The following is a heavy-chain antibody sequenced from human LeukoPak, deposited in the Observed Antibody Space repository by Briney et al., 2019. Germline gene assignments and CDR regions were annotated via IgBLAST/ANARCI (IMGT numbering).Heavy chain of an antibody. Sequence: QPGGSLRLSCAASGFTVSSNHMSWVRQAPGKGLEWVSVIYSGGSTYYADSVKGRFTISRDNSKNTLYLQMNSLRAEDTAVYYCARDLDRDFDYWGQGTLVTVSS. CDR1: GFTVSSNH. V-gene: IGHV3-66*02. CDR2: IYSGGST. D-gene: IGHD3-10*01. J-gene: IGHJ4*02. CDR3: ARDLDRDFDY.